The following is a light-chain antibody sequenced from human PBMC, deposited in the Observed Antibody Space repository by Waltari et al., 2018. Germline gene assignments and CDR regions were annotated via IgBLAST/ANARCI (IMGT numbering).Light chain of an antibody. V-gene: IGLV3-10*01. J-gene: IGLJ2*01. CDR3: YSTDGSGNERV. CDR1: ALPRKL. CDR2: EDS. Sequence: SYELTQPPSVSVSPGQTARITCSGDALPRKLAYWYQQKSGQAPGLVMYEDSKRPPGIPERFSGSGSGTMATLTISGAQAEDEADYYCYSTDGSGNERVFGGGTKLTV.